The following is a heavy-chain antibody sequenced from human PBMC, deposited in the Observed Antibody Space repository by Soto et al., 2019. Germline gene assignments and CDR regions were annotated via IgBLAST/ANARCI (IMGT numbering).Heavy chain of an antibody. CDR1: SFTFNMSA. V-gene: IGHV3-23*01. CDR3: AKEKNFWSGTTAFDS. D-gene: IGHD3-3*01. J-gene: IGHJ5*01. Sequence: EVQMLESGGDLVQPGGSLRLSCADSSFTFNMSAMSWVRQAPGKGLEWVSGISGSGGSTYYTDSVKGRFTISRDNSKNTLFLQMDRLGAADTAVYYCAKEKNFWSGTTAFDSWGQGTLVTVSS. CDR2: ISGSGGST.